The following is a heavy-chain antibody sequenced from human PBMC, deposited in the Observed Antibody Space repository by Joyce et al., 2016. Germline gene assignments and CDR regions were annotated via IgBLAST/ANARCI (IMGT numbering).Heavy chain of an antibody. CDR2: IYRSGTT. CDR3: ARTGVMVTAVHHVEY. D-gene: IGHD2-21*02. J-gene: IGHJ4*02. Sequence: QVQLQESGPGLVRPSETLSLTCRVSGGSISGSSYYWGWICQSPGKGREGLGGIYRSGTTYDNPSLKSRVIMSVDTSKNQFPLRLNSVSAADTAVYYCARTGVMVTAVHHVEYWGQGTLVTVSS. CDR1: GGSISGSSYY. V-gene: IGHV4-39*07.